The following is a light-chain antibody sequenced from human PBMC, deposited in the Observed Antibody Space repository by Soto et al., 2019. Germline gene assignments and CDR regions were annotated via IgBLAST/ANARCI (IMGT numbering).Light chain of an antibody. Sequence: EIVMTQSPATLSVSPGERATLSCRASQSVSSNLAWYQQKPGQAPRLLIYGASTRATCIPARFSGSGSGTEFTLTISSLQSEDCAVYYCQQYNNWPPYTFCQGTKLEIK. J-gene: IGKJ2*01. CDR3: QQYNNWPPYT. CDR1: QSVSSN. V-gene: IGKV3-15*01. CDR2: GAS.